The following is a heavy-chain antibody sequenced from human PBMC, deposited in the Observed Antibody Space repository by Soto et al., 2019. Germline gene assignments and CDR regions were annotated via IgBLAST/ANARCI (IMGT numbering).Heavy chain of an antibody. V-gene: IGHV3-23*01. CDR3: ARISSSSCTDY. D-gene: IGHD6-13*01. J-gene: IGHJ4*02. Sequence: LSLSCAASGFTFNTYAINWVRQAQGKGLDWVSAISADGAGTYYADSVKGRFTISRDNSKNTLSLQMNSLRAEDTAIFYCARISSSSCTDYWGQGTLVTVSS. CDR1: GFTFNTYA. CDR2: ISADGAGT.